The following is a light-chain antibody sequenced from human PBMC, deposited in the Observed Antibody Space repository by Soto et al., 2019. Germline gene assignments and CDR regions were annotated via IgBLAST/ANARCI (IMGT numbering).Light chain of an antibody. V-gene: IGKV1-39*01. J-gene: IGKJ5*01. CDR3: QQSYSTLIT. CDR2: AAS. Sequence: DIQMTQSPSSLSASVGDRVTITCRASQSISSYLNWYQQKPGKAPQLLIYAASSLQSVVPSRFSGSGSGTDFPLTISSLQPEDFATYYCQQSYSTLITVGQGTRLEIK. CDR1: QSISSY.